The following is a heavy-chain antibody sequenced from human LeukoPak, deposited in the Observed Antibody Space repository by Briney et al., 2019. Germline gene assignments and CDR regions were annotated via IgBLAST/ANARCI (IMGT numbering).Heavy chain of an antibody. J-gene: IGHJ4*02. V-gene: IGHV1-46*01. CDR2: INPSGGST. CDR3: ARPLYYYDSSGYYRY. CDR1: GYTFTSYY. D-gene: IGHD3-22*01. Sequence: ASVKVSCKASGYTFTSYYMHWVRQAPGQGLEWMGIINPSGGSTSYAQKFQRRVTMTRDTSTSTVSMELSSLRSEDTAVYYCARPLYYYDSSGYYRYWGQGTLVTVSS.